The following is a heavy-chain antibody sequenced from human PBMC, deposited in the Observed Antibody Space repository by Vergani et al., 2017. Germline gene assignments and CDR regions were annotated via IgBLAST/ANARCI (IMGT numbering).Heavy chain of an antibody. CDR1: GYTFTRTG. Sequence: QIQMVQSGAEVKKPGASVKVSCKASGYTFTRTGISWVRQAPGQGLEWMAWISPDSGDTKYSQKFQGRVTLTTDILTDTAYMEMQSLTSDDIAVYYCARDQQVFQFGDLDYWGKGTLVIVSS. CDR2: ISPDSGDT. D-gene: IGHD6-6*01. J-gene: IGHJ4*02. V-gene: IGHV1-18*03. CDR3: ARDQQVFQFGDLDY.